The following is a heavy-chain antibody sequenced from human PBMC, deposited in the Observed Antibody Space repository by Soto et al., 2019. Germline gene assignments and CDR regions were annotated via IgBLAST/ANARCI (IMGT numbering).Heavy chain of an antibody. V-gene: IGHV4-59*01. CDR1: GGSISTYP. J-gene: IGHJ6*02. CDR2: IYYSGST. Sequence: PSETLSLTCTVSGGSISTYPWNWIRQPPGKGPEWIGYIYYSGSTNYNPSLKSRVSISVDTSKNQFSLILSAVTAADTAVYYCAREGDSNHPGLDVWGQGTTVTVSS. D-gene: IGHD4-4*01. CDR3: AREGDSNHPGLDV.